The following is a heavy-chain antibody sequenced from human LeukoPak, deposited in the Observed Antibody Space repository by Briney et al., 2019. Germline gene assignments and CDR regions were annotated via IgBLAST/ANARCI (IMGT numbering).Heavy chain of an antibody. J-gene: IGHJ4*02. D-gene: IGHD6-19*01. CDR3: ARVIVGMAGCES. CDR1: GFTFSSYW. CDR2: IKQDGSEK. V-gene: IGHV3-7*01. Sequence: AGTLSLSCVASGFTFSSYWMSWVRQPPGKGLEWVANIKQDGSEKYYVDSVKGRFTISRDNAKNSLYLQMNSLRAEDTAVYYCARVIVGMAGCESGGRETVVSVSS.